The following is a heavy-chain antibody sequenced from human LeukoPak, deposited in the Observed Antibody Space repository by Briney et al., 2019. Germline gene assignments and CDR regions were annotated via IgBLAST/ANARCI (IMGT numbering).Heavy chain of an antibody. D-gene: IGHD3-10*01. CDR2: IYYSGST. J-gene: IGHJ6*04. CDR3: ARGEGVRGDPTFDHGMDV. V-gene: IGHV4-30-4*01. CDR1: GGSISSGDYY. Sequence: PSQTLSLTCTVSGGSISSGDYYWSWIRQPPGKGLEWIGYIYYSGSTYYNPSLKSRVTISVDTSKNQFSLKLSSVTAADTAVYYCARGEGVRGDPTFDHGMDVWGKGTTVTVSS.